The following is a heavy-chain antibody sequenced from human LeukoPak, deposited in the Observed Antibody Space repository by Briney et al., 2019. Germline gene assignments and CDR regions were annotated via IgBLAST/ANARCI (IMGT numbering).Heavy chain of an antibody. D-gene: IGHD2-2*01. CDR1: GFTFSSYE. V-gene: IGHV3-48*03. CDR2: ISSSGSTI. Sequence: HPGGSLRLSCAASGFTFSSYEMNWVRQAPGKGLEWVSYISSSGSTIYYADSVKGRFTISRDNAKNSLYLQMNSLRAEDTAVYYCARDLGYCSSTSCSNWFDPWGQGTLVTVSS. CDR3: ARDLGYCSSTSCSNWFDP. J-gene: IGHJ5*02.